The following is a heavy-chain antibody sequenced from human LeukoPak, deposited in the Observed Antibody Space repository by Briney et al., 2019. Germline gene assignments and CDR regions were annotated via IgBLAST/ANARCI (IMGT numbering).Heavy chain of an antibody. CDR2: IYYSGST. CDR3: ARHGNGAFDI. CDR1: GGSISSSSYY. V-gene: IGHV4-39*01. D-gene: IGHD1-1*01. Sequence: SETLSLTCTVSGGSISSSSYYWGWIRQPPGKGLEWIGSIYYSGSTYFNPSLKSRVTISVDTSKNQFSLKLTSVTAADTAVYYCARHGNGAFDIWGQGTMVTVSS. J-gene: IGHJ3*02.